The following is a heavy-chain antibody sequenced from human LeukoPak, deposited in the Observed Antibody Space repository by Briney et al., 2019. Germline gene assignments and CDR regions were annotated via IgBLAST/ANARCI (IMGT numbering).Heavy chain of an antibody. CDR2: ISSSSSYI. CDR3: ARDGDGSGSYTLYYFDY. CDR1: GFTFSSYS. Sequence: PGGSLRLSCAASGFTFSSYSMNWVRQAPGKGLEWVSSISSSSSYIYYADSVKGRFTISRDNAKNSLYLQMNSLRAEDTAVYYCARDGDGSGSYTLYYFDYWGQGTLVTVSS. J-gene: IGHJ4*02. V-gene: IGHV3-21*01. D-gene: IGHD3-10*01.